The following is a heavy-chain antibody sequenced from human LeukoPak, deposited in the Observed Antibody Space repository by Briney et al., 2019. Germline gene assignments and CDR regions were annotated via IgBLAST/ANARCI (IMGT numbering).Heavy chain of an antibody. D-gene: IGHD6-19*01. J-gene: IGHJ4*02. Sequence: PSETLSLTCTVSGGSISSYYWSWIRQPPGKGLEWIGYIYYSGSTNYNPSLKSRVTISVDTSKNQFSLKLSSVTAADTAVYYCARGPGSGWYYFDYWGQGTLVTVSS. CDR2: IYYSGST. CDR3: ARGPGSGWYYFDY. V-gene: IGHV4-59*01. CDR1: GGSISSYY.